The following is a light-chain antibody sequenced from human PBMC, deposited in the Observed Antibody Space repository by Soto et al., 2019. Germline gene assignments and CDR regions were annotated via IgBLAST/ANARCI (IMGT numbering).Light chain of an antibody. V-gene: IGKV1-5*01. CDR2: DAS. J-gene: IGKJ2*01. CDR3: QQYNTYSYT. CDR1: QSISSW. Sequence: DIQMTQSPSALSASVGDRVTLTCRASQSISSWLAWYQQKPGKAPKLLIYDASSLESRVPSRFSGSGSGTEFTLTISGLRPDDFATYYCQQYNTYSYTFGQGNKLEIK.